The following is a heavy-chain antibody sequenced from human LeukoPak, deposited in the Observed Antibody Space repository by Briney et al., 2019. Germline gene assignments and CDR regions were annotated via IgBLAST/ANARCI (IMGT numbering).Heavy chain of an antibody. Sequence: SETLSLTCTVSGGSLSSSSYYWGWLRQPPGKGLEWIGSIYYSGSTYYNPPLKSRVTISVDTSKNQFSLKLSSVTAADTAVYYGARTVTYWYFDRWGRGTLVTVSS. CDR2: IYYSGST. V-gene: IGHV4-39*01. J-gene: IGHJ2*01. D-gene: IGHD4-17*01. CDR3: ARTVTYWYFDR. CDR1: GGSLSSSSYY.